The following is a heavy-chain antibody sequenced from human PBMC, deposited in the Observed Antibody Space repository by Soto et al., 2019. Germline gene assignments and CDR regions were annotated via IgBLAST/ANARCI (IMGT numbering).Heavy chain of an antibody. D-gene: IGHD3-10*01. CDR2: INAGNGNT. CDR1: GYTFTSYA. CDR3: ASVVWFGELHWYNSFDY. V-gene: IGHV1-3*01. Sequence: QVQLVQSGAEVKKPGASVKVSCKASGYTFTSYAMHWVRQAPGQRLEWMGWINAGNGNTKYSQKFQGRVTITRDTSASTAYMELSSLRSEDTAVYYCASVVWFGELHWYNSFDYWGQGTLVTVSS. J-gene: IGHJ4*02.